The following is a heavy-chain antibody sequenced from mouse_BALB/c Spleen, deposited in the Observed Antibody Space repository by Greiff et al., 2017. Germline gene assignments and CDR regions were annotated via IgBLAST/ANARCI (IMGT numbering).Heavy chain of an antibody. Sequence: ESGPGLVAPSQSLSITCTVSGFSLTSYDISWIRQPPGKGLEWLGVIWTGGGTNYNSAFMSRLSISKDNSKSQVFLKMNSLQTDDTAIYYCVRDDGLLLHWGQGTTLTVAS. CDR2: IWTGGGT. CDR3: VRDDGLLLH. V-gene: IGHV2-9-2*01. CDR1: GFSLTSYD. D-gene: IGHD2-3*01. J-gene: IGHJ2*01.